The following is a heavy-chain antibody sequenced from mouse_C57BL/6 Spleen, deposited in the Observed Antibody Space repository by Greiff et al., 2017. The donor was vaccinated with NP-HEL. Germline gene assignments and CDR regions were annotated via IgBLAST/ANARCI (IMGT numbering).Heavy chain of an antibody. CDR3: ARMVTTPYYYAMDY. J-gene: IGHJ4*01. CDR2: IYPGDGDT. D-gene: IGHD2-2*01. V-gene: IGHV1-82*01. CDR1: GYAFSSSW. Sequence: QVQLQQSGPELVKPGASVKISCKASGYAFSSSWMNWVKQRPGKGLEWIGRIYPGDGDTNYNGKFKGKATLTADKSSSTAYMQLSSLTSEDSAVYFCARMVTTPYYYAMDYWGQGTSVTVSS.